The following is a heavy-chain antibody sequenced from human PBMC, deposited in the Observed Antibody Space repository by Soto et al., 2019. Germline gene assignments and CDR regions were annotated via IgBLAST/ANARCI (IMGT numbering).Heavy chain of an antibody. CDR3: ARTYSSSCDY. D-gene: IGHD6-13*01. Sequence: QVQLQESGPGLVKPSETLSLTCTVSGGSISSYYWSWIRQPPGKELEWIGYIYYSGSTNYNPSLKSRVTISVDTSKNQFSLKLSSVTAADTAVYYCARTYSSSCDYWGQGTLVTVSS. CDR2: IYYSGST. CDR1: GGSISSYY. V-gene: IGHV4-59*01. J-gene: IGHJ4*02.